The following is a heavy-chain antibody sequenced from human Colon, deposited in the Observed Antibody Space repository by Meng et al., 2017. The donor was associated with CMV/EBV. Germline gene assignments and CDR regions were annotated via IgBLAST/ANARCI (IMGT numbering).Heavy chain of an antibody. CDR2: ISAYNGNT. D-gene: IGHD4-23*01. CDR1: CFPFTSYS. V-gene: IGHV1-18*04. J-gene: IGHJ5*02. Sequence: ASCFPFTSYSFTWVRQAPVQGLEWLGWISAYNGNTNYAQIVQGRVTMTTDPSTTTAYMELTDLRSDDTAVYYCARLNGGNSGDWFDPWGQGTLVTAPQ. CDR3: ARLNGGNSGDWFDP.